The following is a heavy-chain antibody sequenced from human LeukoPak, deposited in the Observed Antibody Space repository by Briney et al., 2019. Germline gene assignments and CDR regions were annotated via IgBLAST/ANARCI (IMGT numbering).Heavy chain of an antibody. J-gene: IGHJ6*03. CDR1: GFTFSSYA. CDR2: ISGGGGST. V-gene: IGHV3-23*01. Sequence: TGGSLRLSCAASGFTFSSYAMSWVRQAPGKGLEWVSTISGGGGSTYYADSVKGRFTISRDNSKNTLYLQMNSLRAEDTAVYYCAKSGGSRAYYYYYMDVWGKGTTVTVSS. D-gene: IGHD2-2*01. CDR3: AKSGGSRAYYYYYMDV.